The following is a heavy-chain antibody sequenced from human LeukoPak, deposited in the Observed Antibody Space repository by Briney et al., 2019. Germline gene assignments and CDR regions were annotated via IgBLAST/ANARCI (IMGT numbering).Heavy chain of an antibody. CDR2: IYYSGST. Sequence: SETLPLTCTVSGGSISSSSYYWGWIRQPPGKGLEWIGSIYYSGSTYYNPSLKSRVTISVDTSKDQFSLKLSSVTAADTAVYYCASTIFGVVYYFDYWGQGTLVTVSS. D-gene: IGHD3-3*01. J-gene: IGHJ4*02. CDR3: ASTIFGVVYYFDY. CDR1: GGSISSSSYY. V-gene: IGHV4-39*01.